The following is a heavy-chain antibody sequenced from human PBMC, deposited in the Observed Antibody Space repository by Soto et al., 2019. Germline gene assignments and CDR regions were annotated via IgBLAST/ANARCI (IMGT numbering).Heavy chain of an antibody. CDR1: GGSFNNYA. CDR2: IIPNFDTP. CDR3: GVERVKKILIFEPSGMRV. D-gene: IGHD2-21*01. Sequence: QVHLVQSGAEVKKPGSSVKVSCKTSGGSFNNYAVSWVRQAPGQGLEWMGGIIPNFDTPNYAQKFQDRVTIIADESTSKVSMEMRSVRSNDKACYYCGVERVKKILIFEPSGMRVGGKGPTVIVPP. V-gene: IGHV1-69*01. J-gene: IGHJ6*04.